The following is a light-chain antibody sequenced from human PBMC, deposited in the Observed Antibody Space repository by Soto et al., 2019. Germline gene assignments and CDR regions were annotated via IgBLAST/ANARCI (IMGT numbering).Light chain of an antibody. CDR3: TSYTSSNTFV. CDR1: SSDVGSYDR. J-gene: IGLJ1*01. CDR2: EAS. Sequence: QSALTQPPSVSGSPGQSVTISCTGTSSDVGSYDRVSWYQQPPGTAPKLMIYEASNRPSGVPDRFSGSKSGNTASLTISGLQAEDEAEYYCTSYTSSNTFVFGTGTKLTVL. V-gene: IGLV2-18*02.